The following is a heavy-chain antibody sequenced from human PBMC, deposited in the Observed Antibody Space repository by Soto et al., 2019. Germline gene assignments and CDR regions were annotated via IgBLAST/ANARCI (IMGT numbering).Heavy chain of an antibody. D-gene: IGHD6-19*01. CDR3: ARQLQWLVAWFDP. V-gene: IGHV4-34*01. CDR1: GGSFSGYY. J-gene: IGHJ5*02. CDR2: INHSGST. Sequence: PSETLSLTCAVYGGSFSGYYWSLIRQPPGKGLEWIGEINHSGSTNYNPSLKSRVTISVDTSKNQFSLKLSSVTAADTAVYYCARQLQWLVAWFDPWGQGTLVTVSS.